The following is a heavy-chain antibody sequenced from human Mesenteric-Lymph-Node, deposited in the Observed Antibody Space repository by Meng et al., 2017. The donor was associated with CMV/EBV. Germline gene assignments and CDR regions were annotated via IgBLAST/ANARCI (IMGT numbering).Heavy chain of an antibody. Sequence: SISSGGYYWSWIRQRPGKALEWMGYIYNSGSTYYNPSLKSRITISIDTFTNQFSLKLRSVTAADTALYYCARGFDSGGYYYPNYFDYWGQGTLVTVSS. CDR2: IYNSGST. J-gene: IGHJ4*02. CDR1: SISSGGYY. D-gene: IGHD3-22*01. V-gene: IGHV4-31*02. CDR3: ARGFDSGGYYYPNYFDY.